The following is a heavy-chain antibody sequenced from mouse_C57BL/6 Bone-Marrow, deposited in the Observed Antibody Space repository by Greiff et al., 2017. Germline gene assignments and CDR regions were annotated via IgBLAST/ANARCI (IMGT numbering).Heavy chain of an antibody. CDR3: ARWGLLRGYAMDY. Sequence: QVQLQQPGAELVKPGASVKMSCKASGYTFTSYWITWVKQRPGQGLEWIGDIYPGSGSTNYNEKFKSKATLTVDTSSSTAYMQLSSLTSEGSAVYYCARWGLLRGYAMDYWGQGTSVTVSS. CDR1: GYTFTSYW. V-gene: IGHV1-55*01. J-gene: IGHJ4*01. D-gene: IGHD1-1*01. CDR2: IYPGSGST.